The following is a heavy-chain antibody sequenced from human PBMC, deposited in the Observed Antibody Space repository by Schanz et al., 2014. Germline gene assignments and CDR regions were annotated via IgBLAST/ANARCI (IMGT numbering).Heavy chain of an antibody. CDR3: ARGGQGFGEPHQRLFEY. CDR1: GASVSSDNW. J-gene: IGHJ4*02. D-gene: IGHD3-10*01. CDR2: IYDSGNT. V-gene: IGHV4-4*02. Sequence: QVQLEESGAGLVKPSGTLSLTCAVSGASVSSDNWWNWVRQPPGKGLEWIGEIYDSGNTNYNPSLKSRVPRSVDDSKNQFSLQRTSVTAADTAVYYCARGGQGFGEPHQRLFEYWGPGTLVTVSS.